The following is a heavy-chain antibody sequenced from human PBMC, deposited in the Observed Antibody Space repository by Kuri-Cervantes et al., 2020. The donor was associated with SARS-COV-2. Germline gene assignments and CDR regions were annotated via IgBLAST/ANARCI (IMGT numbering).Heavy chain of an antibody. CDR1: GGSISSGSYY. J-gene: IGHJ4*02. Sequence: SCTVSGGSISSGSYYWSWIRQPAGKGLEWIGHIYTSGSTNYNPSLKSRVTMSVDTSKNQFSLKLSSVTAADTAVYYCTTLIDYWGQGALVTVSS. CDR2: IYTSGST. V-gene: IGHV4-61*09. CDR3: TTLIDY.